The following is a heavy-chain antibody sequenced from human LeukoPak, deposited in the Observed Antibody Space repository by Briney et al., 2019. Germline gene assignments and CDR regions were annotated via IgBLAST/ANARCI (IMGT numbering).Heavy chain of an antibody. CDR2: ISGSGGST. CDR3: AKVTRPDYVWGSYGY. CDR1: GFTFSSYA. Sequence: PGGSLRLSCAASGFTFSSYAMSWVRQAPGKGLEWVSAISGSGGSTYYADSVKGRFIISRDNSKNTLYLQMNSLRAEDTAVYYCAKVTRPDYVWGSYGYWGQGTLVTVSS. D-gene: IGHD3-16*01. V-gene: IGHV3-23*01. J-gene: IGHJ4*02.